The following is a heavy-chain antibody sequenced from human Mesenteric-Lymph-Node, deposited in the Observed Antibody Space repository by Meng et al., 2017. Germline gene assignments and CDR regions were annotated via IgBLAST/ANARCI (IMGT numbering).Heavy chain of an antibody. Sequence: GGSLRLPCAASAFTFSNYWMSWVRQAPGKGLEWVANIKQDGSEKYYVHSVKGRFTISRDNAKNSLYLQMNSLRAEDTAVYYCARDYRSSSGRTFDYWGQGTLVTVSS. CDR2: IKQDGSEK. CDR3: ARDYRSSSGRTFDY. D-gene: IGHD6-19*01. V-gene: IGHV3-7*01. CDR1: AFTFSNYW. J-gene: IGHJ4*02.